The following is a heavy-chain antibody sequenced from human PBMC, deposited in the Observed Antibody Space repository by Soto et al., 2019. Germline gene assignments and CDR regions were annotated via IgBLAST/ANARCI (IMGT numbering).Heavy chain of an antibody. CDR3: ARQRLTYYDFWSGYHFDY. CDR2: IYPGDSDT. Sequence: PGESLKISCKGSGCSFTSYWIGWVRQMPGKGLEWMGIIYPGDSDTRYSPSFQGQVTISADKSISTAYLQWSSLKASDTAMYYCARQRLTYYDFWSGYHFDYWGQGTLVTVSS. V-gene: IGHV5-51*01. D-gene: IGHD3-3*01. CDR1: GCSFTSYW. J-gene: IGHJ4*02.